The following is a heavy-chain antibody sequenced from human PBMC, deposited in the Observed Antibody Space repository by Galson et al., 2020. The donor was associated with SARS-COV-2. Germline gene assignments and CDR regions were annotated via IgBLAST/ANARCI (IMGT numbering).Heavy chain of an antibody. V-gene: IGHV3-7*01. Sequence: GGSLRLSCVVTGLSFSDYLMTWVRQAPGQGLEWVANIKHDGSETNYVDSVKGRFTISRDNAKNSLYLRMSSLKAEDTAVYFCAGGGPTVPGVYYFDSWGQGSLVTVSS. J-gene: IGHJ4*02. CDR1: GLSFSDYL. D-gene: IGHD6-19*01. CDR3: AGGGPTVPGVYYFDS. CDR2: IKHDGSET.